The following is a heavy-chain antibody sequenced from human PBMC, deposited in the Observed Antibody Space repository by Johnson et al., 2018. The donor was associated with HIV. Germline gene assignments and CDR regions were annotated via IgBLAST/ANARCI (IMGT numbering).Heavy chain of an antibody. V-gene: IGHV3-11*04. CDR3: ARDSFDISGQQHDAFDI. J-gene: IGHJ3*02. D-gene: IGHD3-22*01. CDR2: ISNSGSIK. CDR1: GFTFSDYF. Sequence: QVQLVESGGGLVKPGGSLRLSCAGSGFTFSDYFMSYIRQAPGKGLEWISYISNSGSIKYYADSVKGRFTVSRDNAKKSLYLQMNSLRAEDTAVYYCARDSFDISGQQHDAFDIWGQGTMVTVSS.